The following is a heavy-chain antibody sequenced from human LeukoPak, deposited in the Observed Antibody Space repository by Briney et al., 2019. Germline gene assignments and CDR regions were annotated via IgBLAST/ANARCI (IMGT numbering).Heavy chain of an antibody. CDR2: VTTNGDNT. D-gene: IGHD3-10*01. Sequence: PGGSLRLSCVASGFIFSSYTMGWVRQAPGKGLEWVSLVTTNGDNTYYADSVKGRFTISRDNSKNTLYLQMNNLRAEDTAVYYCAKGYYGTNGYSPFDYWGQGTLVTVSS. CDR3: AKGYYGTNGYSPFDY. V-gene: IGHV3-23*01. J-gene: IGHJ4*02. CDR1: GFIFSSYT.